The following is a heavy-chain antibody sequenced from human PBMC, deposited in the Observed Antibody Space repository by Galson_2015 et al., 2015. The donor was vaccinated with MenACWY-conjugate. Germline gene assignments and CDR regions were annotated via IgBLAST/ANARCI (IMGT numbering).Heavy chain of an antibody. D-gene: IGHD3-22*01. V-gene: IGHV4-31*03. CDR2: IYYSGNT. CDR1: GGSISSGGYY. J-gene: IGHJ3*02. Sequence: TLSLTCTVSGGSISSGGYYWSWIRQHSGKGLEWIGYIYYSGNTYYNPSLKSRVTIAVDKSKNQFSLKLSSVTAADTAVYYCARVTYYYDSSGYYYQNAFDIWGQGTMVTVSS. CDR3: ARVTYYYDSSGYYYQNAFDI.